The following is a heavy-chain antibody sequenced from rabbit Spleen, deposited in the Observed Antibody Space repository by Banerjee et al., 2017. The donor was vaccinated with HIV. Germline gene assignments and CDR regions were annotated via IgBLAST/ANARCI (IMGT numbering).Heavy chain of an antibody. D-gene: IGHD8-1*01. V-gene: IGHV1S45*01. CDR1: GVSFSSSSY. J-gene: IGHJ6*01. CDR3: ARDTGSSFSSYGMDL. Sequence: QEQLVESGGDLVKPGASLTLTCTASGVSFSSSSYMCWVRQAPGKGLEWIGYIDPIFGLTAYASWAKGRFTISKTSSTTVTLQMTSLTVADTATYFCARDTGSSFSSYGMDLWGPGTLVTVS. CDR2: IDPIFGLT.